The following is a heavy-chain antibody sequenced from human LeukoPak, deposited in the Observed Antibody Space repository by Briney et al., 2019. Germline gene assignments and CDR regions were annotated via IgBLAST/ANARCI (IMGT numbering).Heavy chain of an antibody. V-gene: IGHV3-7*01. J-gene: IGHJ4*02. CDR1: GFTFSSHW. CDR2: INEDGSVK. D-gene: IGHD3-22*01. CDR3: ARDALKHYDSSGYYFDY. Sequence: GGSLRLSCAVSGFTFSSHWMAWVRQAPGKGPEWVANINEDGSVKYYVDSVMGRFSISRDNAKDLLYLQMNSLRAEDTAVYYCARDALKHYDSSGYYFDYWGQGTLVTVSS.